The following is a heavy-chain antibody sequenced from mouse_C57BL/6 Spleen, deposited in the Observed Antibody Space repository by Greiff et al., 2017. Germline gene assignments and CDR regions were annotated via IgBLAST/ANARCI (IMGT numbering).Heavy chain of an antibody. D-gene: IGHD2-1*01. V-gene: IGHV1-52*01. J-gene: IGHJ1*03. CDR1: GYTFTSYW. Sequence: QVQLQQPGAELVRPGSSVKLSCKASGYTFTSYWMHWVKQRPIQGLEWIGNIDPSDSVTHYNQKFKDKATLTVDKSSRTAYMQLSSLTSEDSAVYYCASYGNYPYRYFDVWGTATPVTVSS. CDR3: ASYGNYPYRYFDV. CDR2: IDPSDSVT.